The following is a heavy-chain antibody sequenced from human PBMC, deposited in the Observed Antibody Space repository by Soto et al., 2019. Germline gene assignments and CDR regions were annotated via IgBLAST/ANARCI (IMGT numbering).Heavy chain of an antibody. CDR2: FYDGNT. CDR1: GGSITRRSSY. D-gene: IGHD3-10*01. CDR3: ATTRGLAVGGSFDY. J-gene: IGHJ4*02. Sequence: SETLSLTCIVSGGSITRRSSYWAWVRQPPGKGLEWVGTFYDGNTYHNPSLRSRITIAVDTSKNQFSLKLNSVAAADTAFYYCATTRGLAVGGSFDYWGQGMLVTVSS. V-gene: IGHV4-39*01.